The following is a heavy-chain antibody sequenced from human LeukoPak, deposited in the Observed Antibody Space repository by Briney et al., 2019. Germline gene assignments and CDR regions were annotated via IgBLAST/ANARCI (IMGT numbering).Heavy chain of an antibody. D-gene: IGHD5-18*01. J-gene: IGHJ4*02. CDR1: GGSIRGYY. V-gene: IGHV4-59*01. CDR3: ARYTAMVPFDY. Sequence: PSETLSLTCTVSGGSIRGYYWSWIRQPPGKGPEWIGYIYHSGSTNYNPALKSRVTISVDTSKNQFSLKLSSVTAADTAVYYCARYTAMVPFDYWGQGTLVTVSP. CDR2: IYHSGST.